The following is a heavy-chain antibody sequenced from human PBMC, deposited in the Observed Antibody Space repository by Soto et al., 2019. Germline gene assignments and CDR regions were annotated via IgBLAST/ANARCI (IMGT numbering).Heavy chain of an antibody. CDR1: GGTFSSYT. CDR3: ARALRYFDWLYYYGMDV. CDR2: IIPILGIA. V-gene: IGHV1-69*02. J-gene: IGHJ6*02. Sequence: QVQLVQSGAEVKKPGSSVKVSCKASGGTFSSYTISWVRQAPGQGLEWMGRIIPILGIANYAQKFQGRVTITADKSTSTAYMELSSLRSEDTAVYYSARALRYFDWLYYYGMDVWGQGTTVTVSS. D-gene: IGHD3-9*01.